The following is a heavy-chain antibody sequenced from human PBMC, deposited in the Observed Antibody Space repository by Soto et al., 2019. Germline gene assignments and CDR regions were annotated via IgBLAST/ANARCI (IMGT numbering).Heavy chain of an antibody. CDR3: ARAMVYDSSGYYFDY. V-gene: IGHV3-33*01. CDR2: IWYHGINK. CDR1: GFTFSTYV. Sequence: GGSLRLSCAATGFTFSTYVMHWVRQVPGKGLEWVATIWYHGINKYYSDSVKGRFTISRDNSKNTLFLQMNSLGPEDTAVYYCARAMVYDSSGYYFDYWGQGTLVTVSS. J-gene: IGHJ4*02. D-gene: IGHD3-22*01.